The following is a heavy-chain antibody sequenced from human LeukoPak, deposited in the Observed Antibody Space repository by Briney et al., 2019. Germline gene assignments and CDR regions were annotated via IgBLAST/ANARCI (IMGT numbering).Heavy chain of an antibody. D-gene: IGHD1-26*01. Sequence: SETLSLTCTVSGGSISSYYWSWIQQPPGKGLEWIGYIYYSGSTNYNPSLKSRVTISGDTSKRQFSLELSSVTAADTAVYYCASYSASYPHFFDYWGQGTLVTVSS. CDR1: GGSISSYY. CDR3: ASYSASYPHFFDY. CDR2: IYYSGST. J-gene: IGHJ4*02. V-gene: IGHV4-59*08.